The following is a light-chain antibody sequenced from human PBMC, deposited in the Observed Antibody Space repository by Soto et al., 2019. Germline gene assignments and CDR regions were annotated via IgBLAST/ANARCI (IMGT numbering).Light chain of an antibody. CDR1: QSIRNW. CDR3: LHYGSSPWT. J-gene: IGKJ1*01. CDR2: ESS. V-gene: IGKV1-5*01. Sequence: DIQMTQSPSILSASVGDRVTITCRASQSIRNWLAWYQQKPGKVPKVLIYESSTLQSGAPSRFSGSGSGTEFTLTIDSLKPDDFGTYSCLHYGSSPWTFGPGTKVEV.